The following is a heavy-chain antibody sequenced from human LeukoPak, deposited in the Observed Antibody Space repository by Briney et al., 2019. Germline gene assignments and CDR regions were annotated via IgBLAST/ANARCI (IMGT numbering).Heavy chain of an antibody. J-gene: IGHJ5*02. CDR1: GGSITNYY. D-gene: IGHD6-6*01. CDR3: ARDGRLRGIAARGVPRPNWFDP. CDR2: IDSAGAT. Sequence: SETLSLTCTVSGGSITNYYWSWIRQPAGKGLEWLGRIDSAGATSYNPSLKSRAALSVDTSKNQFSLRMNSLTAADTALYYCARDGRLRGIAARGVPRPNWFDPWGQGTLVTVSS. V-gene: IGHV4-4*07.